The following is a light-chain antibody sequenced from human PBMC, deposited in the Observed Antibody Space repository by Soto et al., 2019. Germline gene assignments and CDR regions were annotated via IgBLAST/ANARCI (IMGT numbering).Light chain of an antibody. Sequence: DIVMTQSPLSLPVTPGEPASISCRSSQSLLHSNGYIYLDWYLQKPGQSPQLLIYLGSNRASGVPDRFSGSGSGTDFTLKISRVEAEDVGVYYCMQALQTPGLTFGGGTKVEIK. CDR1: QSLLHSNGYIY. CDR3: MQALQTPGLT. J-gene: IGKJ4*01. CDR2: LGS. V-gene: IGKV2-28*01.